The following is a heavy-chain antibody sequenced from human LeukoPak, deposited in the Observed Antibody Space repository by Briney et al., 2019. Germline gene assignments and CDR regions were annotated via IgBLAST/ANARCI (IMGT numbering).Heavy chain of an antibody. V-gene: IGHV3-23*01. CDR2: ISGSGGST. D-gene: IGHD2-15*01. CDR1: GFTFSSYA. CDR3: AKTPAAGYCSGGSCYSGSYYYYGMDV. Sequence: GGSLRLSCAASGFTFSSYAMSWVRQAPGKGLEWVSAISGSGGSTYYADSVKGRFTISRDNSKNTLYLQMNSLRAEGTAVYYCAKTPAAGYCSGGSCYSGSYYYYGMDVWGQGTTVTVSS. J-gene: IGHJ6*02.